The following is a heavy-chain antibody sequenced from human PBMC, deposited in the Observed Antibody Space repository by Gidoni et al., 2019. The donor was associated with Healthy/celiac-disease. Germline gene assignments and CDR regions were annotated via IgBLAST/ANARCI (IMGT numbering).Heavy chain of an antibody. CDR3: ARDADYYGSGTVDY. V-gene: IGHV3-21*01. Sequence: EVQLVESGGGLVKPGGSLRLSCAASGFTFSSYSMNWVRQATGKGLEWVSSISSSSSYKYYADSVKGRFTISRDNAKNSLYLQMNSLRAEDTAVYYCARDADYYGSGTVDYWGQGTLVTVSS. J-gene: IGHJ4*02. D-gene: IGHD3-10*01. CDR1: GFTFSSYS. CDR2: ISSSSSYK.